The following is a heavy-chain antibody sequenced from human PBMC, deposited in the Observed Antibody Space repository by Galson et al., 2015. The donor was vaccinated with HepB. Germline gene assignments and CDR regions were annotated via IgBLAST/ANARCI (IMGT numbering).Heavy chain of an antibody. V-gene: IGHV3-30*04. CDR3: ARGRMVRGLSLRYDGFDI. Sequence: SLRLSCAGSGFTFSSYAMHWVRQAPGKGLEWVADISFDGCNKYYVDSVKGRFTISRDNSKNTLYLQMNSLSAEDTAVYYCARGRMVRGLSLRYDGFDIWGQGTMVTVSS. D-gene: IGHD3-10*01. CDR2: ISFDGCNK. CDR1: GFTFSSYA. J-gene: IGHJ3*02.